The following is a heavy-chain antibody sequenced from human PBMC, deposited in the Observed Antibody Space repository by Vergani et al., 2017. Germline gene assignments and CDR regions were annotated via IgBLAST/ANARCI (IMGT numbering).Heavy chain of an antibody. D-gene: IGHD2-21*02. Sequence: EVHLVESGGGLVQPGRSLRLSCAASGFIFGDYAMHWVRQGPGKGLEWVSGINWNSGRIGYADSVKGRFTISRDNAKNSLYLQMNSLTVEDTAVYYCARNPYCGGDCYSDAFDIWGQGTMVTVSS. CDR3: ARNPYCGGDCYSDAFDI. CDR2: INWNSGRI. J-gene: IGHJ3*02. CDR1: GFIFGDYA. V-gene: IGHV3-9*01.